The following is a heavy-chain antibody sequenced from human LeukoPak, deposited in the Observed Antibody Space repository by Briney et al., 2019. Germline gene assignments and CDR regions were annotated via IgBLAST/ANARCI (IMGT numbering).Heavy chain of an antibody. D-gene: IGHD5/OR15-5a*01. CDR3: VIGHVYAFDY. J-gene: IGHJ4*02. CDR2: IYSNSDTI. V-gene: IGHV3-48*02. CDR1: GFTFTTYA. Sequence: GRSLRFSSAASGFTFTTYAMNWVRQAPGKGLEWVSWIYSNSDTIYYADSVKGRFALSRDNAQNSLYLQMTSLRDEDTAVYYCVIGHVYAFDYWGQGALVTVSS.